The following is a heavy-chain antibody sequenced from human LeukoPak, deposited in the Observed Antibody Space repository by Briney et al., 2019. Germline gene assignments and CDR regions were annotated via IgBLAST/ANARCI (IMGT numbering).Heavy chain of an antibody. CDR3: AREANSGYSSGDDAFDI. V-gene: IGHV3-74*01. D-gene: IGHD6-19*01. Sequence: GGSLRLSCAASGFTFSSYWMHWVRQAPGKGLVWVSRINGEGRSTSHADSVKGRFTISRDNAKNTLYLQMNSLRGQDTAVYYWAREANSGYSSGDDAFDIWGQGTMVTVSS. CDR1: GFTFSSYW. J-gene: IGHJ3*02. CDR2: INGEGRST.